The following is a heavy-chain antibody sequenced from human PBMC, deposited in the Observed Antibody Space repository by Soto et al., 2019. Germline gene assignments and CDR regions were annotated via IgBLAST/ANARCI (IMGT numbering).Heavy chain of an antibody. Sequence: SETLSLTCTVSGGSMSSYYGTWSRQPAGKGLEWIVRFYSSGVTHYNPSLKSRVTNSLYTSKNQFSLRMLSVTDAETTMYYCARLSGCKNGVCYKFDYWGQGTLVTVSS. J-gene: IGHJ4*02. CDR3: ARLSGCKNGVCYKFDY. V-gene: IGHV4-4*07. D-gene: IGHD2-8*01. CDR1: GGSMSSYY. CDR2: FYSSGVT.